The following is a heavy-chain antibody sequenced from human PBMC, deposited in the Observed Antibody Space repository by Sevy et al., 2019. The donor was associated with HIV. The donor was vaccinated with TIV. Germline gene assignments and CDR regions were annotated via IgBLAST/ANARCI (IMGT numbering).Heavy chain of an antibody. CDR2: FDPEDGET. V-gene: IGHV1-24*01. D-gene: IGHD3-22*01. J-gene: IGHJ4*02. CDR1: GYTLTGLS. CDR3: ATTKDYYDSSGSPFDY. Sequence: ASVKVSCKVSGYTLTGLSMHWVRQAPGKGLEWMGSFDPEDGETIYAQKFQGRVTMTEDTSTDTAYMELSSLRSKDAAVYYCATTKDYYDSSGSPFDYWGQGTLVTVSS.